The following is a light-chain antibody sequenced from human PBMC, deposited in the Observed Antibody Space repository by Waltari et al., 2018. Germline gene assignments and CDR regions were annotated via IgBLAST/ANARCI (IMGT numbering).Light chain of an antibody. V-gene: IGLV2-23*02. J-gene: IGLJ3*02. CDR3: CSYAGNYVWV. CDR2: DVS. Sequence: QSALTQPAAVSGSPGQSVTISCTGASSDIGRYDIVSWYQQHPGNAPKLVISDVSQRPSVVSDRFSGSKSGDTASLTISGLQFEDEADDYCCSYAGNYVWVFGGGTRLTVL. CDR1: SSDIGRYDI.